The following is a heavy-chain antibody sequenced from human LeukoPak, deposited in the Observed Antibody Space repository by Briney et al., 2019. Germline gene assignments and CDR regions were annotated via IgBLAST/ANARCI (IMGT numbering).Heavy chain of an antibody. V-gene: IGHV1-46*01. Sequence: ASVKVSCKASGYTFTSYYMHWVRQAPGQGLEWMGIINPSGGSTSYAQKFQGRVTMTRDTSTSTVYMELSSLRSEDTAVYYCARVGTTVMYYYYYMDVWGKGTTVTISS. CDR1: GYTFTSYY. CDR2: INPSGGST. CDR3: ARVGTTVMYYYYYMDV. J-gene: IGHJ6*03. D-gene: IGHD4-17*01.